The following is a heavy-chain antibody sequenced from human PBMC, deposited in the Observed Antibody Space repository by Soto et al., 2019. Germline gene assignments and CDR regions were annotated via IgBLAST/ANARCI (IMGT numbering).Heavy chain of an antibody. CDR3: ARMGGYYDSSGEEYYYYYGMHV. CDR2: IYSGGST. D-gene: IGHD3-22*01. Sequence: EVQLVETGGGLIQPGGSLRLSCAASGFTVSSNYMSWVRQAPGKGLEWVSVIYSGGSTYYADSVKGRFTISRDNSKNTLYLQMNSLRAEDTAVYYCARMGGYYDSSGEEYYYYYGMHVWGQGTTVTVSS. CDR1: GFTVSSNY. V-gene: IGHV3-53*02. J-gene: IGHJ6*02.